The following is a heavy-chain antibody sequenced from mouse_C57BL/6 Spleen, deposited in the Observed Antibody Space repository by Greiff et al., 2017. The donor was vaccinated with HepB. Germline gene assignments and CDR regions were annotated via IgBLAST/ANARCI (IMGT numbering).Heavy chain of an antibody. J-gene: IGHJ4*01. CDR2: IHPNSGST. Sequence: QVQLQQPGAELVKPGASVKLSCKASGYTFTSYWMHWVKQRPGQGLEWIGMIHPNSGSTNYNEKFKSKATLTVDKSSSTAYMQLSSLTSEDSAVYYCARWRYDYDGGNAMDYWGQGTSVTVSS. CDR3: ARWRYDYDGGNAMDY. V-gene: IGHV1-64*01. D-gene: IGHD2-4*01. CDR1: GYTFTSYW.